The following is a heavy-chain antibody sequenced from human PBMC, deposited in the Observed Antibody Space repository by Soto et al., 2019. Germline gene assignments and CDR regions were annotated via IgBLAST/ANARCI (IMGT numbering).Heavy chain of an antibody. Sequence: EVQPLESGGGLVQPGGALRLSCAASGFTFSSYAMTWVRQAPGKGLEWVSGISGSGGNTHFADSVKGRFSISRANSENTLYLQMNSLRVEDTAVYYCAKGHTLGGRRGFLLDYYYMDVWGKGTTVTVSS. CDR1: GFTFSSYA. V-gene: IGHV3-23*01. J-gene: IGHJ6*03. CDR3: AKGHTLGGRRGFLLDYYYMDV. CDR2: ISGSGGNT. D-gene: IGHD3-16*01.